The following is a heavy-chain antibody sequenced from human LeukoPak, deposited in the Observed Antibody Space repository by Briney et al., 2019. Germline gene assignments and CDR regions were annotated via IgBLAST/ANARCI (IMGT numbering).Heavy chain of an antibody. J-gene: IGHJ5*02. CDR2: INHSGST. D-gene: IGHD3-3*01. CDR1: GGSISSYY. CDR3: ASSTIFGVVANWFDP. V-gene: IGHV4-34*01. Sequence: SETLSLTFTVSGGSISSYYWSWIRQSPGKGLEWIGEINHSGSTNYNPSLKSRVAISVDTSKNQFSLKLTSVTAADTAVYYCASSTIFGVVANWFDPWGQGVLVTVSS.